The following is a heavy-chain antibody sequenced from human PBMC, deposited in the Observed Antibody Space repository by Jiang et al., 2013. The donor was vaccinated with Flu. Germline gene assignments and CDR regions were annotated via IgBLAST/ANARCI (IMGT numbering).Heavy chain of an antibody. D-gene: IGHD3-3*01. Sequence: SGAEVKKPGASVKVSCKTSGDTFTGYYIHWVRQAPGQGLEWMGWINPNSGATHYVQKFQGRVTMTRDTSISTAYMEVSRLRSDDTAVYYCAREIFGVVMIDYYGMHVWGQGTMVIVSS. CDR1: GDTFTGYY. J-gene: IGHJ6*02. CDR3: AREIFGVVMIDYYGMHV. CDR2: INPNSGAT. V-gene: IGHV1-2*02.